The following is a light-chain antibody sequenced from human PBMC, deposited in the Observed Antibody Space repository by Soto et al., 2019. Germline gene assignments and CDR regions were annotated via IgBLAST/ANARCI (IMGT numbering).Light chain of an antibody. V-gene: IGKV3-15*01. CDR1: QSVSSN. CDR2: GAS. CDR3: QQYNNWPET. J-gene: IGKJ1*01. Sequence: IVLTQSPATLSVSPGERVILSCRASQSVSSNLAWYQQKPGQAPRLLIYGASTRATGIPARFSGSGSGTEFTLTISSLQSEDFAVYYCQQYNNWPETFGQGTKVDIK.